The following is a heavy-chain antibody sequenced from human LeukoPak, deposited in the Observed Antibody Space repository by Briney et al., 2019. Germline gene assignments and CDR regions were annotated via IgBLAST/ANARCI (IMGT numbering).Heavy chain of an antibody. CDR1: GASIDNSNYY. Sequence: SETLSLTCTVSGASIDNSNYYWGWFRQPPGGGLEWIGSMHYSGTTHYNPSLKSRVTISVDTSKNQFSLKLSSVTAADTAVYYCAREAGAPYGMDVWGQGTTVTVSS. D-gene: IGHD3-10*01. CDR2: MHYSGTT. V-gene: IGHV4-39*07. CDR3: AREAGAPYGMDV. J-gene: IGHJ6*02.